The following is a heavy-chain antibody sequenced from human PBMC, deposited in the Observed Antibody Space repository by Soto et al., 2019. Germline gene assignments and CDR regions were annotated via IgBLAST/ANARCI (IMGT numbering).Heavy chain of an antibody. J-gene: IGHJ4*02. D-gene: IGHD2-2*01. CDR2: IYYSGST. CDR1: GGSISSGGYY. V-gene: IGHV4-31*03. Sequence: SSETLSLTCTVSGGSISSGGYYWSWIRQHPGKGREWIGYIYYSGSTYYNPSLKSRVTISVDTSKNQFSLKLRSVTAADTAVYYCARVNSLSCSSTSCPTGYFDYWGQGTLVTVSS. CDR3: ARVNSLSCSSTSCPTGYFDY.